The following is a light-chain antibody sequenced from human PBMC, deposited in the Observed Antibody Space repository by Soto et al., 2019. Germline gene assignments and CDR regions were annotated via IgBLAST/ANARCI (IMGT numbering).Light chain of an antibody. CDR1: QSVSSN. CDR2: GAS. J-gene: IGKJ4*01. CDR3: QQYNSWPPLT. V-gene: IGKV3-15*01. Sequence: EIVMTQSPATLSVSPGERATLSCRASQSVSSNLAWYPQKPGQAPRLLIYGASTRATGIPARFSGSGSGTEFTLTISSLQSEELAVYYCQQYNSWPPLTFGGGTKVEIK.